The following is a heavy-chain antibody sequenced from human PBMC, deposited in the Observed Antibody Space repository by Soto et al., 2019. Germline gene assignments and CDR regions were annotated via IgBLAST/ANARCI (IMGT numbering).Heavy chain of an antibody. D-gene: IGHD4-17*01. V-gene: IGHV1-18*01. J-gene: IGHJ6*03. CDR2: ISAYNGNT. CDR3: AGSLDYGDQAYYYYYMDV. Sequence: ASVKVSCKASGYTFTSYGISWVRQAPGQGLEWMGWISAYNGNTNYAQKLQGRVTMTTDTSTSTAYMELRSLRSDDTAVYYCAGSLDYGDQAYYYYYMDVWGKGTTVTVSS. CDR1: GYTFTSYG.